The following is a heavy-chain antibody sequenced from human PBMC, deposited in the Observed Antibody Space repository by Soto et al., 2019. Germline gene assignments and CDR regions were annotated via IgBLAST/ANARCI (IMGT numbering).Heavy chain of an antibody. CDR1: GGSISRYY. CDR3: ARLTTTRRNFDY. J-gene: IGHJ4*02. D-gene: IGHD3-22*01. V-gene: IGHV4-59*08. CDR2: IYYSGST. Sequence: PSETLSLTCTVSGGSISRYYWNWIRQSPGKGLEWIGYIYYSGSTNYNPSLKSRVTISVDTSKNHLSLKLSSVTAADTAVYYCARLTTTRRNFDYWGQGTLVTVSS.